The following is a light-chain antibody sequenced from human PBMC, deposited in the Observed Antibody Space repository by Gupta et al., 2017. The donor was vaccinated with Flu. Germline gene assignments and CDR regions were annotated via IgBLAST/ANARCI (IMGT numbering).Light chain of an antibody. CDR2: DAS. V-gene: IGKV3-11*01. CDR3: KQRSNWHPVYT. Sequence: IYDASNRAKGITARSSGSGSGTDSTLTISSIEPEDFEVYYCKQRSNWHPVYTFGQGTKLEIK. J-gene: IGKJ2*01.